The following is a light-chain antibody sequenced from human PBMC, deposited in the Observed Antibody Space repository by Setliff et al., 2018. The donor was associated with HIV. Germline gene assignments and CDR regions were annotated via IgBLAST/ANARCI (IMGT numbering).Light chain of an antibody. CDR2: EVN. CDR1: SSDVGNYNL. V-gene: IGLV2-23*02. J-gene: IGLJ1*01. CDR3: CSYASSSTFYV. Sequence: QSALTQPASVSGSPGQSITISCTGTSSDVGNYNLVSWYQHHPGKAPKVIIYEVNKRPSGVSNRFSGSKSGTTASLTISGLQAEDEADYYCCSYASSSTFYVFGTGTKVTVL.